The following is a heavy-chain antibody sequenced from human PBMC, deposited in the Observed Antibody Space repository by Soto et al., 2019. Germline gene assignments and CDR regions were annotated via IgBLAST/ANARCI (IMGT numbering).Heavy chain of an antibody. Sequence: QVQLVQSGAEVKKPGASVKVSCKASGYTFTSYAMHWVRQAPGQRLEWMGWINAGNGNTKYSQKFQGRVTITRDTSASTAYMELSSLRSEDTAVYYCARDLGYCSSTSCLDRFFDYWGQGTLVTVSS. CDR2: INAGNGNT. CDR3: ARDLGYCSSTSCLDRFFDY. CDR1: GYTFTSYA. V-gene: IGHV1-3*01. D-gene: IGHD2-2*01. J-gene: IGHJ4*02.